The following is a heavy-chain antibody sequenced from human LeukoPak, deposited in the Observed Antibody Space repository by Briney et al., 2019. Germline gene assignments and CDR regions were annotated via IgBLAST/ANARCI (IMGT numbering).Heavy chain of an antibody. D-gene: IGHD6-19*01. CDR1: GFTFSTYC. CDR3: ARPYSSGWYGGFNF. V-gene: IGHV3-7*05. Sequence: GGSLRLSCAVSGFTFSTYCMSWVRQAPGKGLEWVANMKQDGNEEYYVDSVKGRFTISRDNAKNSLYLQMNSLRAEDTAVYYCARPYSSGWYGGFNFWGRGTLVTVSS. J-gene: IGHJ4*02. CDR2: MKQDGNEE.